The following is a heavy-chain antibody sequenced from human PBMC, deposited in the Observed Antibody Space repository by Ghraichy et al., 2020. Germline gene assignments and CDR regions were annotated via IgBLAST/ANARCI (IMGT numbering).Heavy chain of an antibody. CDR3: ARDRQYSSSLYYYYGMDV. V-gene: IGHV1-18*01. CDR2: ISAYNGNT. D-gene: IGHD6-13*01. CDR1: GYTFTSYG. J-gene: IGHJ6*02. Sequence: ASVKVSCKASGYTFTSYGISWVRQAPGQGLEWMGWISAYNGNTNYAQKLQGRVTMTTDTSTSTAYMELRSLRSDDTAVYYCARDRQYSSSLYYYYGMDVWGQGTTVTVSS.